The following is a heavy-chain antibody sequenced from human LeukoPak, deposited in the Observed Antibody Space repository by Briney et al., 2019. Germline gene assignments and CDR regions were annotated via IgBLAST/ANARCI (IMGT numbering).Heavy chain of an antibody. Sequence: PGGSLRLSCAASGFTFSAYSMNWVRQAPGKGLEWVPCISSSSSYIYYADSVKGRFTISRDNPQNSLYLQMSSLRAEDTAVYYCARAWRGSYVFDYWGQGTLVTVSS. CDR1: GFTFSAYS. D-gene: IGHD3-3*01. CDR3: ARAWRGSYVFDY. CDR2: ISSSSSYI. J-gene: IGHJ4*02. V-gene: IGHV3-21*01.